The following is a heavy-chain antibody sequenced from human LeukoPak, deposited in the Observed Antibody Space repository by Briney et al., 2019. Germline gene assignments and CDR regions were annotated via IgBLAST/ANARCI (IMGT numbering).Heavy chain of an antibody. Sequence: GGSLRLSCAASGFTFSSYWMSWVRQAPGKGLEWVANIKQDGSEKYYVDSVKGRFTISRDNAKNSLYLQMNSLRAEDTAVYYCARAYRSSTSCPLGSWGQGTLVTVSS. V-gene: IGHV3-7*01. J-gene: IGHJ4*02. CDR3: ARAYRSSTSCPLGS. CDR1: GFTFSSYW. D-gene: IGHD2-2*01. CDR2: IKQDGSEK.